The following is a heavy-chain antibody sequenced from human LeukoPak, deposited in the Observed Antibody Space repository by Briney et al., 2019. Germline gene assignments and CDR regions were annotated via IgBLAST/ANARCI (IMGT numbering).Heavy chain of an antibody. J-gene: IGHJ4*02. CDR1: GFTFSSYA. CDR3: AKDQAIYTYLLDY. D-gene: IGHD5-18*01. V-gene: IGHV3-23*01. Sequence: GGSLRLSCAASGFTFSSYAMNWVRQAPGKGLEWVSAISGRGSSTYYADSVKGRFTISRDNSKNTLYLQMNSLRAEDTAVYYCAKDQAIYTYLLDYWGQGTLVTVSS. CDR2: ISGRGSST.